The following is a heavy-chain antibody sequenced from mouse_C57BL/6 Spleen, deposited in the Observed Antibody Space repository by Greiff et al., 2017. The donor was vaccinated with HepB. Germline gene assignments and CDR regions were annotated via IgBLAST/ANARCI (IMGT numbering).Heavy chain of an antibody. CDR3: ARPYYYGSSYEDYAMDY. V-gene: IGHV1-7*01. CDR1: GYTFTSYW. J-gene: IGHJ4*01. Sequence: VQLQQSGAELAKPGASVKLSCKASGYTFTSYWIHWVKQRPGQGLEWIGYINPSSGYTKYNQKFKDKATLTADKSSSTAYMQLSSLTYEDSAVYYCARPYYYGSSYEDYAMDYWGQGTSVTVSS. D-gene: IGHD1-1*01. CDR2: INPSSGYT.